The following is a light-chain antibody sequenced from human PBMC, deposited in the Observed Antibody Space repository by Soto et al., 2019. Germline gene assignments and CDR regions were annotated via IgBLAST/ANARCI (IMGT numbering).Light chain of an antibody. CDR3: QQYSDFLIS. Sequence: DIQMTQAPSTLSASVGDRDTITCRASQSISRSLAWYQQKPGKAPNLLIFDASSLEGGVPSRFSGSGFGTEFTLTITNLQPADFATYYCQQYSDFLISFGPGTTVDFK. CDR2: DAS. CDR1: QSISRS. V-gene: IGKV1-5*01. J-gene: IGKJ3*01.